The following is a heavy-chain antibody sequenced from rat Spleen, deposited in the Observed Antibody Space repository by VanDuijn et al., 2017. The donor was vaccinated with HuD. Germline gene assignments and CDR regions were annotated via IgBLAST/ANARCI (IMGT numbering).Heavy chain of an antibody. CDR3: TTDPAMMVVITTLYVMDA. CDR1: GFTFSNYD. J-gene: IGHJ4*01. D-gene: IGHD1-12*02. CDR2: ISYDGSST. Sequence: EVQLVESGGGLVQPGRSMKLSCAASGFTFSNYDMAWVRQAPTKGLEWVASISYDGSSTYYRDSVKGRFTISRDNAKSTLYLQMDSLRSEDTATYYCTTDPAMMVVITTLYVMDAWGQGASVTVSS. V-gene: IGHV5-20*01.